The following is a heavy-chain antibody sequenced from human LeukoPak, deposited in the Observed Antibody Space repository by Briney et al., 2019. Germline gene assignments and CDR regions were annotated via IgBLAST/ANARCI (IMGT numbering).Heavy chain of an antibody. CDR1: GFTFTDYW. D-gene: IGHD1-26*01. CDR3: ARVGTWELQRVFDN. CDR2: INRAGIES. V-gene: IGHV3-7*01. Sequence: GGSLRLSCAASGFTFTDYWMTWVRQVPGKGLEWVANINRAGIESYYVDSVKGRFTISRDNAEKSLYLQMDSLRVDDTAVYYCARVGTWELQRVFDNWGQGALVTVSS. J-gene: IGHJ4*02.